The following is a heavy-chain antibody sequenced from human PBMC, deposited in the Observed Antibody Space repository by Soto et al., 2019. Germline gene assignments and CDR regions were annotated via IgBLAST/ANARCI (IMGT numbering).Heavy chain of an antibody. J-gene: IGHJ4*02. CDR2: IDNRGNT. V-gene: IGHV4-59*12. CDR3: ARVTSSWGLVSYFDY. Sequence: TSETLSLTCSLSGGSLSYFYWSWIRQPPGKGLEWIGHIDNRGNTNYNPSLKSRVTISVDTSKNQFSLKLSSVTAADTAVYYCARVTSSWGLVSYFDYWGQGTLVTVSS. CDR1: GGSLSYFY. D-gene: IGHD6-13*01.